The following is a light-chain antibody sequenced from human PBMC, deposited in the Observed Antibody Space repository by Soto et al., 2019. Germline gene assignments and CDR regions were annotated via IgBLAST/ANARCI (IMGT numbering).Light chain of an antibody. CDR1: QSLLHSNGYNY. V-gene: IGKV2-28*01. CDR2: LGS. Sequence: DIVMTQSPLSLPVTPGEPASISCRSSQSLLHSNGYNYLDWYLQKPGQSPQLLIYLGSNRASGVPDRFGGSGSGTDFTLKISRVEAEDVGVYYCMQALQTPRCFGGGTKVEIK. J-gene: IGKJ4*01. CDR3: MQALQTPRC.